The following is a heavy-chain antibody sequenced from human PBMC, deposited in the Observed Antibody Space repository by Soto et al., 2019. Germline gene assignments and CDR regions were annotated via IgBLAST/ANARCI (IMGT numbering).Heavy chain of an antibody. J-gene: IGHJ6*03. CDR3: ATNIRQLVSYYYYYMDV. V-gene: IGHV1-24*01. D-gene: IGHD6-13*01. CDR2: FDPEDGET. Sequence: ASVKVSCKVSGYTLTELSMHWVRQAPGKGLEWMGGFDPEDGETIYAQKFQGRVTMTEDTSTDTAYMELSSLRSEDTAVYYCATNIRQLVSYYYYYMDVWGKGTTVTVSS. CDR1: GYTLTELS.